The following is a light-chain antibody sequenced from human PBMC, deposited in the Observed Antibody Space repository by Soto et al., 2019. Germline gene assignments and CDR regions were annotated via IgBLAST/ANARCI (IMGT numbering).Light chain of an antibody. CDR3: QHTHHCPPG. CDR2: DAS. CDR1: QGISNW. Sequence: DIQMTQSPSSVSASVGDRVTIACRASQGISNWLAWYQQKPGKAPNLLIYDASSLQSGVPSRFSGSGSGTDFTLTICSLQPEDSATYVCQHTHHCPPGFGPGTKVEIK. J-gene: IGKJ3*01. V-gene: IGKV1D-12*01.